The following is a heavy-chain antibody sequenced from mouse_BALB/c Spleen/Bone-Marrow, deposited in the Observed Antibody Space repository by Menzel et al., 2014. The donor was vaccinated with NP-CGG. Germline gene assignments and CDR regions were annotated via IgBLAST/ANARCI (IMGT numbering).Heavy chain of an antibody. J-gene: IGHJ1*01. CDR1: GFTFSSFG. CDR3: TRDHDYDWYFDV. Sequence: EVKLEESGGGLVQPGGSRKLSCTASGFTFSSFGMHWVRQAPEKGLEWVAYISSDSDTIYYADPVKGRFTISRDNPRNTLFLQMTSLRSEDTAMYYCTRDHDYDWYFDVWGAGTTVTVSS. D-gene: IGHD2-4*01. CDR2: ISSDSDTI. V-gene: IGHV5-17*02.